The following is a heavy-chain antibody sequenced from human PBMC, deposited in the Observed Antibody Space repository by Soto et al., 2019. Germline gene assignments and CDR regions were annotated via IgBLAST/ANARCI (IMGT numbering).Heavy chain of an antibody. CDR1: GYTFTSYA. J-gene: IGHJ4*02. CDR3: ARDVLRYFDWLAPTASEHFDY. V-gene: IGHV1-3*01. D-gene: IGHD3-9*01. CDR2: INAGNGNT. Sequence: ASVKVSCKASGYTFTSYAMHWVRQAPGQRLEWMGWINAGNGNTKYSQKFQGRVTITRDTSASTAYMELSSLRSEDTAVYYCARDVLRYFDWLAPTASEHFDYWGQGTLVTVSS.